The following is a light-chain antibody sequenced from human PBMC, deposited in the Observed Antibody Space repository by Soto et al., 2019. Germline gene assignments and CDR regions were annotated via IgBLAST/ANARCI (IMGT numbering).Light chain of an antibody. J-gene: IGKJ1*01. CDR1: QTISSW. V-gene: IGKV1-39*01. CDR3: QQSYNTPPT. Sequence: DFPFTHSPSTLSASVGDTVTIACRASQTISSWLAWYQQKPGKAPKLLIYAASSLQSGVPSRFSGSGSGTDFTLTISSLQPEDFATYYCQQSYNTPPTFGQGTKVDIK. CDR2: AAS.